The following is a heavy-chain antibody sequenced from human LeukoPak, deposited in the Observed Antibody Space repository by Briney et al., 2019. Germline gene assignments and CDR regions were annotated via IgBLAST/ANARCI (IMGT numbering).Heavy chain of an antibody. J-gene: IGHJ3*02. D-gene: IGHD6-13*01. CDR3: AKSKGAAADAFDI. CDR2: ISGSGGST. Sequence: GGSLRLSCAASGFTFSNYAMSWVRQAPGKGLEWVSVISGSGGSTYYADSVKGRFTISRDNSKNTLYLQMNSLRAEDTAVYYCAKSKGAAADAFDIWGQGTMVTVSS. V-gene: IGHV3-23*01. CDR1: GFTFSNYA.